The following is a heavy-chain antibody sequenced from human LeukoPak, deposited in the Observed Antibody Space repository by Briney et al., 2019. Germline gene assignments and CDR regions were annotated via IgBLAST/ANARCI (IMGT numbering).Heavy chain of an antibody. D-gene: IGHD2-15*01. J-gene: IGHJ4*02. Sequence: ASVKVSCKASGYTFTSYGISWVRQAPGRGLEWMGGIIPIFDSANYAQKFQGRVTITADESTSTAYMELSGLKFEDTAVYYCARDGVGAAKRGAFDSWGQGTLVTVSS. V-gene: IGHV1-69*13. CDR3: ARDGVGAAKRGAFDS. CDR2: IIPIFDSA. CDR1: GYTFTSYG.